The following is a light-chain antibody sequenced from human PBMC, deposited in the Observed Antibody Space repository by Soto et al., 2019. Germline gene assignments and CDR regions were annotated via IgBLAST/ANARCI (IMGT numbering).Light chain of an antibody. CDR3: QSYDSSLSGYV. CDR2: GNS. J-gene: IGLJ1*01. CDR1: SSNIGAGYD. Sequence: QSVLTQPPSVSGAPGRRVTISCTGSSSNIGAGYDVHWYQQLPGTAPKLLIYGNSNRPSGVPDRFPGSKSGTSASLAITGLQAEEEADYYCQSYDSSLSGYVFGPGTKVTVL. V-gene: IGLV1-40*01.